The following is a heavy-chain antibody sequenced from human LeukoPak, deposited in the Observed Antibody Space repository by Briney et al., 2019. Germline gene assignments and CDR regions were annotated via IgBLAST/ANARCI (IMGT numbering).Heavy chain of an antibody. CDR1: GGTFSSYA. CDR2: IIPIPGIA. V-gene: IGHV1-69*04. J-gene: IGHJ6*02. D-gene: IGHD3-22*01. CDR3: ASANDSSGYYYENYYYGMDV. Sequence: SVKVSCKASGGTFSSYAISWVRQAPGQGLEWMGRIIPIPGIANYAQKFQGRVTITADKSTSTAYMELSSLRSEDTAVYYCASANDSSGYYYENYYYGMDVWGQGTTVTVSS.